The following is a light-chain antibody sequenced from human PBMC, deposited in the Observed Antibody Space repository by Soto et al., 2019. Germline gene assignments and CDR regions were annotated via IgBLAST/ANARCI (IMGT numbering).Light chain of an antibody. Sequence: QAVVTQSSSASASLGSSVKLTCTLSSGHSSYIIAWHQQQPGKAPRYLMKLEGSGSYNKGSGVPDRFSGSSSGADRYLTISILQSEDEADYYCETWDSNTPVFGGGTKLTVL. J-gene: IGLJ2*01. V-gene: IGLV4-60*03. CDR1: SGHSSYI. CDR3: ETWDSNTPV. CDR2: LEGSGSY.